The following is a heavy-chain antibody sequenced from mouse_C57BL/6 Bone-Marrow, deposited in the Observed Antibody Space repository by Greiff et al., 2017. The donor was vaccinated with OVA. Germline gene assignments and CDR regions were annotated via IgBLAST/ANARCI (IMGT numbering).Heavy chain of an antibody. CDR2: IDPETGGT. Sequence: QVHVKQSGAELVRPGASVTLSCKASGYTFTDYEMHWVQQTPVHGLEWIAAIDPETGGTAYTQTFKGKAILTEDQSSSTAYMELRSLSSEDSAVYCSTSIYYSYAAWFAYWGQGTLVTVSA. D-gene: IGHD2-12*01. V-gene: IGHV1-15*01. J-gene: IGHJ3*01. CDR3: TSIYYSYAAWFAY. CDR1: GYTFTDYE.